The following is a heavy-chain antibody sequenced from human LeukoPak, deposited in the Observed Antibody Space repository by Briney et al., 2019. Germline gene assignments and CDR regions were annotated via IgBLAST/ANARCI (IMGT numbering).Heavy chain of an antibody. D-gene: IGHD3-22*01. Sequence: GGSLRLSCAASGFTVSSNYMSWVRQAPGKGLEWVSVIYSGGSTYYADSVKGRFTISRDNSKNTLYLQMNSLRAEDTAVYYCASAASYYYDSSGYYDYWGQGTLVTVSS. J-gene: IGHJ4*02. CDR2: IYSGGST. V-gene: IGHV3-66*01. CDR1: GFTVSSNY. CDR3: ASAASYYYDSSGYYDY.